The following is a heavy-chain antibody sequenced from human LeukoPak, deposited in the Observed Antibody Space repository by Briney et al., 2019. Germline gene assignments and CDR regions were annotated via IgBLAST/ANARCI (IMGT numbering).Heavy chain of an antibody. CDR1: GFTLSSYW. CDR2: INQDGREK. Sequence: PGGSLRLSCAAYGFTLSSYWMSWVSQAPGKGMEWVANINQDGREKYYVDSMRGRFTIYREKSMTSVYLQMNRLRDEDTAVYYCAREGYGSHAFDIWGQGTMVTVSS. CDR3: AREGYGSHAFDI. J-gene: IGHJ3*02. V-gene: IGHV3-7*04. D-gene: IGHD3-10*01.